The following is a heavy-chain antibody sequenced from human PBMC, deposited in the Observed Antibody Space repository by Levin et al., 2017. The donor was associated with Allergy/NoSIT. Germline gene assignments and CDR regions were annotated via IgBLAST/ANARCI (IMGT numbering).Heavy chain of an antibody. CDR2: IYYSGST. V-gene: IGHV4-59*01. CDR1: GGSISSYY. D-gene: IGHD3-10*01. CDR3: ARDGIKWQKRSWFDP. J-gene: IGHJ5*02. Sequence: SETLSLTCTVSGGSISSYYWSWIRQPPGKGLEWIGYIYYSGSTNYNPSLKSRVTISVDTSKNQFSLKLSSVTAADTAVYYCARDGIKWQKRSWFDPWGQGTLVTVSS.